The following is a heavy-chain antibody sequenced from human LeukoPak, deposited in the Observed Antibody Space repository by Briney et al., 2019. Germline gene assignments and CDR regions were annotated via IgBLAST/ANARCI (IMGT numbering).Heavy chain of an antibody. CDR2: IKQDGSEK. Sequence: GGSLRLSCAASGFTFSGYWMSWVRQAPGKGLEWVANIKQDGSEKHYVHSVKGRFTIFRDNAKNSLYLQMNSLRAVDTAVYYCARPGRADAFDIWGQGTMVTVSS. CDR3: ARPGRADAFDI. J-gene: IGHJ3*02. V-gene: IGHV3-7*04. CDR1: GFTFSGYW.